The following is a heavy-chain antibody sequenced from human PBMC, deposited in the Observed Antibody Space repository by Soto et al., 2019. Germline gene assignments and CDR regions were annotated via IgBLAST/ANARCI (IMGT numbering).Heavy chain of an antibody. Sequence: LRLSCAASGFTFSSYGISWIRLSPGKGLEWVSDISGGGGTTYYTASVKGRFTISRDNAKNSLYLQMDSLRDEDTAVYYCARDAGYSYGPFDYWGQGTLVTVSS. CDR3: ARDAGYSYGPFDY. CDR1: GFTFSSYG. D-gene: IGHD5-18*01. J-gene: IGHJ4*02. CDR2: ISGGGGTT. V-gene: IGHV3-23*01.